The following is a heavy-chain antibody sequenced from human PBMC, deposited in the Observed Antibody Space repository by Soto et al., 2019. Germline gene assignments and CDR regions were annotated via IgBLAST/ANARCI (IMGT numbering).Heavy chain of an antibody. CDR3: ASSIS. CDR2: IFCDGSNK. Sequence: GGSLRLSCGASGFTFSGYGMHWVRQAPGKGLEWVAVIFCDGSNKNYADSVKGPFTITRDNLKTALYPQMNSLRGEDTAVYYCASSISWGQGTLVTVSS. V-gene: IGHV3-33*03. CDR1: GFTFSGYG. J-gene: IGHJ5*02.